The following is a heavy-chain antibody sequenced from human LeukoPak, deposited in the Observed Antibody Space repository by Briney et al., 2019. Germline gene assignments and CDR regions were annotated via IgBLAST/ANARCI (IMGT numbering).Heavy chain of an antibody. V-gene: IGHV3-48*03. CDR3: ARSRLVGATTPFDY. CDR1: GVTFTSYE. CDR2: ITTSGTST. D-gene: IGHD1-26*01. Sequence: GGSLRLSCATSGVTFTSYEMNWVRQAPGKGLEWISYITTSGTSTYYADSVKGRFTISSDNSKNTLSLQMTSLRAEDTAVYYCARSRLVGATTPFDYWGQGTLVTVSS. J-gene: IGHJ4*02.